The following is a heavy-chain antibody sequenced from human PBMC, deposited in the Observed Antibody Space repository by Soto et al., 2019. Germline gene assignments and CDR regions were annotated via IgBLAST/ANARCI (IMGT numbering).Heavy chain of an antibody. Sequence: ASVTVSCQASGYTFSTDAIGWVRQAPGQRLEWMGWINADNGNTNSAQKFQGRVTMTTDTSTSTAYMELTSLRYGDTAVYYCARDARNYDFWSGPTKGDAFDIWGQGTMVTVSS. J-gene: IGHJ3*02. D-gene: IGHD3-3*01. V-gene: IGHV1-18*01. CDR2: INADNGNT. CDR1: GYTFSTDA. CDR3: ARDARNYDFWSGPTKGDAFDI.